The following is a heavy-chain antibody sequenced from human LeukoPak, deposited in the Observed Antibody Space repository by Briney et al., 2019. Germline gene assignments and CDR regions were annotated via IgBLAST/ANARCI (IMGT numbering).Heavy chain of an antibody. CDR2: IRYEGSNK. D-gene: IGHD2-2*01. V-gene: IGHV3-30*02. Sequence: GGSLRLSCAASGFTFSSYGMHWVRQAPGKGLEWVAFIRYEGSNKYYADSVKGRFTISRDNSKNTLYLQMNSLRAEDTAVYYCASRLEVVPAAIYYYYYMDVWGKGTTVTVSS. J-gene: IGHJ6*03. CDR1: GFTFSSYG. CDR3: ASRLEVVPAAIYYYYYMDV.